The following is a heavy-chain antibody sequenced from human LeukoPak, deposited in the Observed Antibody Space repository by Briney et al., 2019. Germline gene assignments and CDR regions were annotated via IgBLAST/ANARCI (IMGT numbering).Heavy chain of an antibody. CDR2: IYPGDSDT. CDR3: ARHLGRVVIPTLSWFDP. V-gene: IGHV5-51*01. CDR1: GYSFTSYW. J-gene: IGHJ5*02. D-gene: IGHD3-3*01. Sequence: GESLKISCKGSGYSFTSYWIGWVRQMPGKGLEWMGIIYPGDSDTRYSPSFQGQVTISADKSISTAYLQWSSLKASDTAMYYCARHLGRVVIPTLSWFDPWGQGTLATVSS.